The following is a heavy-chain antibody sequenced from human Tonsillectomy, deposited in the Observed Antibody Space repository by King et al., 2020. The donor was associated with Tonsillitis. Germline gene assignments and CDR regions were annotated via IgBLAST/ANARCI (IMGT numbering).Heavy chain of an antibody. D-gene: IGHD3-10*01. CDR2: ISGSGGST. V-gene: IGHV3-23*04. Sequence: VQLVESGGGLVQPGGSLRLSCAASGFSFSGYGMSWVRQAPGKGLEWVSTISGSGGSTYYADSVKGRFTISRDNSKNTLYLQMNSLRAEDTAVYYCAKIFEILWFGELLSSAFDIWGQGTLVTVSS. CDR3: AKIFEILWFGELLSSAFDI. J-gene: IGHJ3*02. CDR1: GFSFSGYG.